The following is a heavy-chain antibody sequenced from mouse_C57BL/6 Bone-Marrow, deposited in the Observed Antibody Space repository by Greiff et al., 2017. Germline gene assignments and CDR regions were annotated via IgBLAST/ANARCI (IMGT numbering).Heavy chain of an antibody. CDR2: IDPSDSYT. Sequence: QVQLKQPGAELVMPGASVKLSCKASGYTFTSYWMHWVKQRPGQGLEWIGEIDPSDSYTNYNQKFKGKSTLTVDKSSSTAYMQLSSLTSEDSAVYFCARGGDDYGYFDVWGTGTTVTVSS. D-gene: IGHD2-4*01. CDR1: GYTFTSYW. V-gene: IGHV1-69*01. J-gene: IGHJ1*03. CDR3: ARGGDDYGYFDV.